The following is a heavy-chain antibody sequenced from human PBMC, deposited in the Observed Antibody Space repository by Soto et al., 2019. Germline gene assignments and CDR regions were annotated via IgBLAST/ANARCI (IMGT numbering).Heavy chain of an antibody. CDR3: ARQGFGPLHGLVDV. V-gene: IGHV4-61*05. J-gene: IGHJ6*02. CDR1: GGSVSSSCDS. D-gene: IGHD3-10*01. Sequence: SETLSLTCVVSGGSVSSSCDSWGWIRQSPGKGMEWIGYIHHSWGSSYNPSLQSRVAISLDTSKSQFSLKVTSVTATDTAVYYCARQGFGPLHGLVDVWGQGTTVTVSS. CDR2: IHHSWGS.